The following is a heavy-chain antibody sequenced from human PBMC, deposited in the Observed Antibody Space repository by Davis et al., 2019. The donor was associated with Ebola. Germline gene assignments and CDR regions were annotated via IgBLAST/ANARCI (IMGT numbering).Heavy chain of an antibody. D-gene: IGHD1-26*01. CDR3: ARTSIVGTTTTASDI. V-gene: IGHV1-18*04. Sequence: ASVKVSCKASGYTFGSYYIHWVRQAPGQGLEWMGWISAYNGNTNYAQKVQGRVTMTTDTSTGTAYLDLRSLRSDDTAVYFCARTSIVGTTTTASDIWGQGTLVTVSS. CDR1: GYTFGSYY. CDR2: ISAYNGNT. J-gene: IGHJ3*02.